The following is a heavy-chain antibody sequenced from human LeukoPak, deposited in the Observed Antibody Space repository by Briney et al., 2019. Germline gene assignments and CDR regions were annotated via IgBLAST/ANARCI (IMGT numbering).Heavy chain of an antibody. CDR2: ISGSGGST. J-gene: IGHJ4*02. V-gene: IGHV3-23*01. D-gene: IGHD6-6*01. Sequence: GSLRLSCAASEFTFSSYAMRWVRQAPGKGLEWVSAISGSGGSTYYADSVKGRFTISRDNSKSTLYLQMNSLRAEDTAVYYCAKDQEYSSSSTDYWGQGTLVTVSS. CDR1: EFTFSSYA. CDR3: AKDQEYSSSSTDY.